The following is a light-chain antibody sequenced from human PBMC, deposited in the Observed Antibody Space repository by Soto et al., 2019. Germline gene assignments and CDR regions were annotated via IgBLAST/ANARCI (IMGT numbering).Light chain of an antibody. CDR3: QQYNNSSWT. CDR2: GAS. J-gene: IGKJ1*01. V-gene: IGKV3-15*01. Sequence: EIVMTQSPDTLSVSPGERATLSCRASQSISSNLAWYLQKVGQAPRLLIYGASTRAPGISARFSGSWSGTEFTLTISRLQSEDFAIYYCQQYNNSSWTFGQGTKVEIK. CDR1: QSISSN.